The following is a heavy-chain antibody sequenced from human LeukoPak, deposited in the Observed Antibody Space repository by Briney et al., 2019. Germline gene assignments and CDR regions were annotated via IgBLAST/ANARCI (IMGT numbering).Heavy chain of an antibody. D-gene: IGHD5-18*01. CDR2: ISYSGST. J-gene: IGHJ4*02. Sequence: SETLSLTCTVSGGSISSYYWSWIRQPPGKGLEWIGYISYSGSTNYNPSLKSRVTISVDTSKNQFSLKLSSVTAADTAVYYCAGHDTSMEAIDYCRQGTLVAVSS. CDR3: AGHDTSMEAIDY. V-gene: IGHV4-59*01. CDR1: GGSISSYY.